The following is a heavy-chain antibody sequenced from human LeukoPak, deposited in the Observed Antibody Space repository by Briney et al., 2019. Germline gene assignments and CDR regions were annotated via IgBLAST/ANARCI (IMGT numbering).Heavy chain of an antibody. CDR1: GFTFSSYS. V-gene: IGHV3-21*01. CDR3: ARRGFCLYNY. CDR2: ISSSSYI. Sequence: GGSLRLSCSASGFTFSSYSMNWVRQAPGKGLEWVSSISSSSYIYYADSVKGRFTISRDNAKNSLYLQMNSLRAEDTAVYYCARRGFCLYNYWGQGTLVTVSS. D-gene: IGHD3-9*01. J-gene: IGHJ4*02.